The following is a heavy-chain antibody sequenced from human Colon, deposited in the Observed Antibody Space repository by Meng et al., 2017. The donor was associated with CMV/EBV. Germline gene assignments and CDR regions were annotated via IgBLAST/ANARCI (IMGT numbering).Heavy chain of an antibody. V-gene: IGHV2-5*01. D-gene: IGHD2-2*01. J-gene: IGHJ5*02. CDR3: AHRRDIVVVPAAIRMNWFDP. CDR2: IYWNDDK. CDR1: GFSLRTSGVG. Sequence: SGPTLVKPTQTLTLTCTFSGFSLRTSGVGVAWIRQPPGEALEWLALIYWNDDKRYSPSLTNRLTITKDTSKNQVVLTMTNMDPVDTATYYCAHRRDIVVVPAAIRMNWFDPWGQGTLVTVSS.